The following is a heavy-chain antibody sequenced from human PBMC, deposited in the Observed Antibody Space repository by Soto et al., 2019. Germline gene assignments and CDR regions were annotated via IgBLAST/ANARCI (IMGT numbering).Heavy chain of an antibody. Sequence: GGSLRLSCAASGFTFSSYGMHWVRQAPGKGLEWVAVMSYDGSNKYYADSMKGRFTISRDNSKNTRYLQMNSLRAEDTAVYYCAKGDSDSRAFDIWGQGTMVTVSS. D-gene: IGHD3-22*01. V-gene: IGHV3-30*18. J-gene: IGHJ3*02. CDR1: GFTFSSYG. CDR2: MSYDGSNK. CDR3: AKGDSDSRAFDI.